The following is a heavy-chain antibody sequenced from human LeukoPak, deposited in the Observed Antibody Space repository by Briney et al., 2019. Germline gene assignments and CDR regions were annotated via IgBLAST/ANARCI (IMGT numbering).Heavy chain of an antibody. CDR3: ACREFYSPWPGP. V-gene: IGHV5-51*01. CDR2: IYTGDSRT. CDR1: GYSFTSYW. J-gene: IGHJ5*02. D-gene: IGHD5-18*01. Sequence: GESLKISCKGSGYSFTSYWIGWVRQTPGKGLEWMGVIYTGDSRTRYNPSFEGQVTISADKSITTAYLQWSSLKASDTAIYYCACREFYSPWPGPWGQGILVTVSS.